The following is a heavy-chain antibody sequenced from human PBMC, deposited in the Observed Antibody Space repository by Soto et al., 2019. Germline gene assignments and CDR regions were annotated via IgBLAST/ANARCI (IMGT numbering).Heavy chain of an antibody. D-gene: IGHD6-6*01. CDR3: ARQDSSSSWNYYYYGMDV. V-gene: IGHV5-51*01. J-gene: IGHJ6*02. Sequence: GESLKISCKGSGYSFTSYWIGWVRQMPGKGLEWMGIIYPGDSDTRYSPSFQGQVTISADKSISTAYLQWSSLKASDTAMYYCARQDSSSSWNYYYYGMDVWGQGTTVTSP. CDR1: GYSFTSYW. CDR2: IYPGDSDT.